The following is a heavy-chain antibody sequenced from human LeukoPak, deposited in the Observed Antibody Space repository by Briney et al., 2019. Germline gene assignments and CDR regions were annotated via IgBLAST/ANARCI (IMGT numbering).Heavy chain of an antibody. CDR1: GFTFSSYE. V-gene: IGHV3-48*03. Sequence: GSLRLSCAASGFTFSSYEMNWVRQAPGKGLEWVSYISSGSTIYDADSVKGRFTISRDNAKNSLYLQMNSLRAEDMAVYYCARESIAVAGAPFDYWGQGTLVTVSS. CDR2: ISSGSTI. D-gene: IGHD6-19*01. CDR3: ARESIAVAGAPFDY. J-gene: IGHJ4*02.